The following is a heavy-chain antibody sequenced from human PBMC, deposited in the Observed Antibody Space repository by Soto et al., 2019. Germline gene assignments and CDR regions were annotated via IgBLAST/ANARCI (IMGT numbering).Heavy chain of an antibody. CDR2: ISGSGGGT. Sequence: EVQLLESGGDLVQPGGSLRLTCAASGFTFSSYAMSWVRQAPGKGLEWVSVISGSGGGTDYADSVKGRFTTSRDNSKNTLYLQMNSLRVEDTAVYYCAKDRADYGDSRVRFDPWGQGTLVTVSS. CDR3: AKDRADYGDSRVRFDP. V-gene: IGHV3-23*01. J-gene: IGHJ5*02. D-gene: IGHD4-17*01. CDR1: GFTFSSYA.